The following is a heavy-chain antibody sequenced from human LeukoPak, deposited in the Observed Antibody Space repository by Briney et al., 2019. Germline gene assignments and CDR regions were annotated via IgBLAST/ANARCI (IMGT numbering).Heavy chain of an antibody. CDR2: IKTDGSET. J-gene: IGHJ4*02. CDR1: GFNFRDHW. D-gene: IGHD6-19*01. Sequence: GSXXLXCXASGFNFRDHWMDWVRQAPGKGLEWVGHIKTDGSETYYLDSLRGRFSISRDNTNNALYLQMNSLRVEDTAVYYCVKNNGWFHLAQWGQGTLVTVSS. V-gene: IGHV3-7*03. CDR3: VKNNGWFHLAQ.